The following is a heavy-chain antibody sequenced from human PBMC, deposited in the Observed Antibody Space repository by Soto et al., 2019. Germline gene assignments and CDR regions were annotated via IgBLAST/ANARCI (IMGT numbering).Heavy chain of an antibody. CDR3: AKDKGAQDCSSTSCYNWFDP. Sequence: GGSLRLSCAASGFTFSSYGMHWVRQAPGKGLEWVAVISYDGSNKYYADSVKGRFTISRDNSKNTLYLQMNSLRAEDTAVYYCAKDKGAQDCSSTSCYNWFDPWGQGTLVTVSS. V-gene: IGHV3-30*18. CDR1: GFTFSSYG. CDR2: ISYDGSNK. J-gene: IGHJ5*02. D-gene: IGHD2-2*01.